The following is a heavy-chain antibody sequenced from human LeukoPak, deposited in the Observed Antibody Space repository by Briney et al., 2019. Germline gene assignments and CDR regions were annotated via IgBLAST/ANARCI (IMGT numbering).Heavy chain of an antibody. CDR1: GYTFANYG. CDR2: INTNTANP. D-gene: IGHD5-24*01. V-gene: IGHV7-4-1*02. J-gene: IGHJ4*02. Sequence: ASVKVSCKTSGYTFANYGMHWVRQAPGQGLEWMGWINTNTANPTYAQGFTGRFVFSLDTSVSTAYLQITSLKAEDTAVYYCAREVRDGYNNFDYWGQGTLVTVSS. CDR3: AREVRDGYNNFDY.